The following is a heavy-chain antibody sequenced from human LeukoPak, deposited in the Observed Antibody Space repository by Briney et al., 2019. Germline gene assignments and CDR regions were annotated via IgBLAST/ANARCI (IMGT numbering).Heavy chain of an antibody. CDR3: ARGHGSGYTNWFDP. CDR2: INPVGGST. V-gene: IGHV1-46*01. J-gene: IGHJ5*02. Sequence: ASVKVSCKASGYTFTGYYMHWVRQAPGQGLEWMGIINPVGGSTSNAQKFRGRVTMTRDMSTNTVYMELSSLRSEDTAVYYCARGHGSGYTNWFDPWGQGTLVTVSS. CDR1: GYTFTGYY. D-gene: IGHD3-10*01.